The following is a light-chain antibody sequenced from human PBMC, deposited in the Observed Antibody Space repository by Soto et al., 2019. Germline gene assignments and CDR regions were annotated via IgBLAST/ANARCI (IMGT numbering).Light chain of an antibody. CDR1: QSISSW. V-gene: IGKV1-5*01. Sequence: DIQMTQSPSSLSASVRDRVTITCRASQSISSWLAWYQQKPGKAPKLLIYDASSLQSGVPSRFSGSGSGTEFTLTISSLQPEDFATYYCQESFSTLWGTCGQGTKVDI. CDR3: QESFSTLWGT. CDR2: DAS. J-gene: IGKJ1*01.